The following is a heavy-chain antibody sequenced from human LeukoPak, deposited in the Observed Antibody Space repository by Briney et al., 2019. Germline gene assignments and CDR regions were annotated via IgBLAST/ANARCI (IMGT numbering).Heavy chain of an antibody. Sequence: TGGSLRLPCAASGFTFSSYEMNWVRQAPGKGLEWVSYISSSGSTIYYADSVKGRFTISRDNAKNSLYLQMNSLRAEDTAVYYCARSYYDSSGYYNWFDPWGQGTLVTVSS. CDR3: ARSYYDSSGYYNWFDP. CDR2: ISSSGSTI. D-gene: IGHD3-22*01. CDR1: GFTFSSYE. V-gene: IGHV3-48*03. J-gene: IGHJ5*02.